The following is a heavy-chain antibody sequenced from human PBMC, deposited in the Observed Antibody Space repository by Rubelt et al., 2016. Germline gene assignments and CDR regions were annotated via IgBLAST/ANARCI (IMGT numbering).Heavy chain of an antibody. CDR2: ISSSGSTI. V-gene: IGHV3-11*01. CDR3: ARDHSSSWLFDY. D-gene: IGHD6-13*01. Sequence: QVQLVESGGGLVKPGGSLRLSCAASGFTFSDYYMSWIRQAPGKGLEWVSYISSSGSTIYYADSVKGRFTISRDNGKNSLELQRNSLRAEDTAVYYCARDHSSSWLFDYWGQGTLVTVSS. J-gene: IGHJ4*02. CDR1: GFTFSDYY.